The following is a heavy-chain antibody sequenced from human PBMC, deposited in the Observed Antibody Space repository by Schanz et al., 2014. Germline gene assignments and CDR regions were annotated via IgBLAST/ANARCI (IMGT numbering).Heavy chain of an antibody. CDR1: GFTFNNFG. CDR3: AKDSRGSSFDMDV. Sequence: EVQLVESGGGLVKPGGSLRLSCAASGFTFNNFGMNWVRQAPGKGLEWVSSISWNSGSVAYADSVKGRFTISRDDAKNSLYLQMNSLRTEDTALYYCAKDSRGSSFDMDVWGQGTTVTVSS. J-gene: IGHJ6*02. D-gene: IGHD1-26*01. CDR2: ISWNSGSV. V-gene: IGHV3-9*01.